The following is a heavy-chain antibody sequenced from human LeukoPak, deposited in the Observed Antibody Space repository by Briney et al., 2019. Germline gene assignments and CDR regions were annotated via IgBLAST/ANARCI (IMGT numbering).Heavy chain of an antibody. V-gene: IGHV3-13*03. D-gene: IGHD3-10*01. J-gene: IGHJ4*02. CDR1: GFTFSSCD. Sequence: GGSLRLSCAACGFTFSSCDMHWVRQATGKGLEWVSPIGTAGDTYYPGSVKGQFTISRESAKNSLNLQMNSLRAGDTAVYYCAGGSRSDYGSWDFDYWGQGTLVTVSS. CDR2: IGTAGDT. CDR3: AGGSRSDYGSWDFDY.